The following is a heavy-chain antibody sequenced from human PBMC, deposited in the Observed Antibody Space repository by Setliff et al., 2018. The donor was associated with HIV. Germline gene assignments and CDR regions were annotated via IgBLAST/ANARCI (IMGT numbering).Heavy chain of an antibody. Sequence: LSLTCTVSGGSIRSNDWWSWVRQPPGKGLEWIGYIYNSGSTYYNPSLKSRVTISVDTSKRHFSLKLYSVTAADTAVYYCARAPGLYSPADYWGQGTLVTVSS. CDR3: ARAPGLYSPADY. D-gene: IGHD5-12*01. CDR2: IYNSGST. CDR1: GGSIRSNDW. J-gene: IGHJ4*02. V-gene: IGHV4-4*02.